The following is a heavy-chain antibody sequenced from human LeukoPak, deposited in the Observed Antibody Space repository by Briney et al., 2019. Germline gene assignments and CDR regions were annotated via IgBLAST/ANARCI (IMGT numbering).Heavy chain of an antibody. V-gene: IGHV4-39*07. CDR1: GDSIGSSNYY. CDR2: IYYSGST. Sequence: PSETLSLTCTVSGDSIGSSNYYWGWIRQPPGKGLEWIGTIYYSGSTYYNPSLKNRVTISVDTSKNQFSLKLNSVTAADTAVYYCARQTGSGLFILPGGQGTLVTVSS. CDR3: ARQTGSGLFILP. D-gene: IGHD3/OR15-3a*01. J-gene: IGHJ4*02.